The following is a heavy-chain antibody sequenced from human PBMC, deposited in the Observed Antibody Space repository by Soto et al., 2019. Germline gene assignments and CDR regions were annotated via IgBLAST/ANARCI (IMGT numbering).Heavy chain of an antibody. V-gene: IGHV3-23*01. CDR1: GFTFSGYA. Sequence: PWGSLRLSCAASGFTFSGYAMSWVRQAPGKGLEWVSAISGSGGSTYYADSVKGRFTISRDNSKNTLYLQMNSLRAEDTAVYYCAKEGRWLHYRHDDYWGQGTLVTVSS. CDR3: AKEGRWLHYRHDDY. J-gene: IGHJ4*02. D-gene: IGHD5-12*01. CDR2: ISGSGGST.